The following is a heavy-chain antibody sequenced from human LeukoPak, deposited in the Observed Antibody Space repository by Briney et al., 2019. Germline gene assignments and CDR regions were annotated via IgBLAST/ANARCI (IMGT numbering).Heavy chain of an antibody. CDR1: GFAFSSYA. CDR2: ISYDKSNK. V-gene: IGHV3-30-3*01. J-gene: IGHJ6*02. CDR3: ARGPDTMDV. Sequence: GGSLRFSCAASGFAFSSYAMHWVRQGPGKGLEWVAVISYDKSNKYDADSVKGRFTIFRDNSKNTLYLQMNNLRAEDTAVYYCARGPDTMDVWGQGTTVTVSS.